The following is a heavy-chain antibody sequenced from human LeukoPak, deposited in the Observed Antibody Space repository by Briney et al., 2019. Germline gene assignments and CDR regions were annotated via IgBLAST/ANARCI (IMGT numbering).Heavy chain of an antibody. CDR2: ISGSGTST. CDR3: ANRGSSISLR. D-gene: IGHD6-6*01. J-gene: IGHJ4*02. V-gene: IGHV3-23*01. Sequence: GGSLRLSCAASGFIVNTNYMTWVRQAPGKGLEWVSSISGSGTSTYYADSVKGRFTISRDNSKNTLYLQMNGLRAEDTAVYYCANRGSSISLRWGQGTLVTVSS. CDR1: GFIVNTNY.